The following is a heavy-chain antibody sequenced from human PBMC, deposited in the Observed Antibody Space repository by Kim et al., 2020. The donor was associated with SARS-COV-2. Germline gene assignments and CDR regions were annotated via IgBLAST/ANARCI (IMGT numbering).Heavy chain of an antibody. CDR1: GFTFSSYA. CDR3: ANGNTYYYDSSGYSQNRADY. J-gene: IGHJ4*02. CDR2: ISGSGGST. D-gene: IGHD3-22*01. Sequence: GGSLRLSCAASGFTFSSYAMSWVRQAPGKGLEWVSAISGSGGSTYYADSVKGRFTISRDNSKNTLYLQMNSLRAEDTAVYYCANGNTYYYDSSGYSQNRADYWGQGTLVTVSS. V-gene: IGHV3-23*01.